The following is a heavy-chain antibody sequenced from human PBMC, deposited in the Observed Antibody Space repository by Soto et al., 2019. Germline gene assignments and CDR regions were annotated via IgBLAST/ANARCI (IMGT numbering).Heavy chain of an antibody. CDR2: IYYSGST. V-gene: IGHV4-59*01. CDR3: ARVVFRTMIVVDMGAWFDP. Sequence: PSETLSLTCTVSGGSISSYYWSWIRQPPGKGLEWIGYIYYSGSTNYNPSLKSRVTISVDTSKNQFSLKLSSATAADTAVYYCARVVFRTMIVVDMGAWFDPWGQGTLVTVSS. J-gene: IGHJ5*02. D-gene: IGHD3-22*01. CDR1: GGSISSYY.